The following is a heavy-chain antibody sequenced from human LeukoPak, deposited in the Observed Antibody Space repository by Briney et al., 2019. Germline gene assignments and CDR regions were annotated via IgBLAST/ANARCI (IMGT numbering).Heavy chain of an antibody. CDR2: MNPNSGNT. V-gene: IGHV1-8*01. Sequence: ASVKVSCKASGYTFTSYDINWVRQATGQGLEWMGWMNPNSGNTGYAQKFQGRVTMIRNTSISTAYMELSSLRSEDTAVYYCAGLHIAAAGRRSNWFDPWGQGTLVTVSS. CDR1: GYTFTSYD. CDR3: AGLHIAAAGRRSNWFDP. D-gene: IGHD6-13*01. J-gene: IGHJ5*02.